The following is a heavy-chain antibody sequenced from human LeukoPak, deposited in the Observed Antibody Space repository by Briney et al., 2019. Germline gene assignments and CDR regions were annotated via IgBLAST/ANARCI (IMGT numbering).Heavy chain of an antibody. CDR2: IIPIFGAA. Sequence: SVKVSCKASGGTFSSYAISWVRQAPGQGLEWMGGIIPIFGAANYAQRFQGRVTITADKSTSTAYMELSSLRSEDTAVYYCARVGYSSSWYWDWFDPWGQGTLVTVSS. V-gene: IGHV1-69*06. CDR3: ARVGYSSSWYWDWFDP. D-gene: IGHD6-13*01. CDR1: GGTFSSYA. J-gene: IGHJ5*02.